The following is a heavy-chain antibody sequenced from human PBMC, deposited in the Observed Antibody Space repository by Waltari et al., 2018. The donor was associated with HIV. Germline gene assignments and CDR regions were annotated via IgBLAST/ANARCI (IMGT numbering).Heavy chain of an antibody. CDR1: RFTFSDYS. J-gene: IGHJ4*02. D-gene: IGHD2-2*01. CDR2: ISSDGNKT. V-gene: IGHV3-48*01. CDR3: VRYCRSNVCCDD. Sequence: EVQLVESGGGLVQPGGSLRLSCAASRFTFSDYSMNWVRQAPGKGLEWVSFISSDGNKTYQADSVKGRFIISRDNAKNSLYLQMNGLEAEDTAVYYCVRYCRSNVCCDDWGQGTLVTVSS.